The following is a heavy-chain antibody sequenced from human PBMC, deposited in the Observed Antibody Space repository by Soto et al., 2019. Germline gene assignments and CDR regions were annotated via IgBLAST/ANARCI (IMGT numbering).Heavy chain of an antibody. CDR3: TTDPLEGSGIGLEHYYYYGMDV. V-gene: IGHV3-15*07. CDR1: GFTFSNAW. D-gene: IGHD3-10*01. Sequence: GGSLRLSCAASGFTFSNAWMNWVRQAPGKGLEWVGRIKSKTDGGTTDYAAPVKGRFTISRDDSKNTLYLQMNSLKTEDTAVYYCTTDPLEGSGIGLEHYYYYGMDVWGQGTTVTVSS. J-gene: IGHJ6*02. CDR2: IKSKTDGGTT.